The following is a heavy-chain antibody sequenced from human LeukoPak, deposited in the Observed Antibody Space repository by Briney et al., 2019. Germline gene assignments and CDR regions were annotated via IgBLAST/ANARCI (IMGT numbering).Heavy chain of an antibody. CDR1: GFTFSSYG. J-gene: IGHJ4*02. CDR2: ISGSGGNT. V-gene: IGHV3-23*01. D-gene: IGHD2-15*01. CDR3: ARDYYCSGGSCLYFDY. Sequence: PGGSLRLSCAASGFTFSSYGMSWVRQAPGKGLEWVSGISGSGGNTYYADSVKGRFTISRDNSKNTLYLQMNSLRLEDTAVYYCARDYYCSGGSCLYFDYWGQGTLVTVSS.